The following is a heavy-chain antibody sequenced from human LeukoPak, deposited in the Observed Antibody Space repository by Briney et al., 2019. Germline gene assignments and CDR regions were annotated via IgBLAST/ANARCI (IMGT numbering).Heavy chain of an antibody. D-gene: IGHD6-6*01. CDR2: IWYDASNK. CDR1: GFTFSSYG. Sequence: GGSLRLSCAASGFTFSSYGMQWVRQAPGKGLEGVAVIWYDASNKYYADSVKGRFTISRDNSKNTLYLQMNSLRAEDTAVYYCAKGSEYSSSVFDYWGQGTLVTVSS. V-gene: IGHV3-33*06. J-gene: IGHJ4*02. CDR3: AKGSEYSSSVFDY.